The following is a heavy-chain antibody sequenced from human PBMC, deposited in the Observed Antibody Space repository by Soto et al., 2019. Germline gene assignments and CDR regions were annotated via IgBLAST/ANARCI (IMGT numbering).Heavy chain of an antibody. Sequence: PGGSLRFSCAASGFTFSNAWMNWVRQAPGKGLEWVGRIKSKTDGGTTDYAAPVKGRFTISRDDSKNTLYLQMNSLKTEDTAVYYCTTDPVTMIVVVPSSGWGQGTLVTVSS. CDR3: TTDPVTMIVVVPSSG. D-gene: IGHD3-22*01. CDR1: GFTFSNAW. CDR2: IKSKTDGGTT. J-gene: IGHJ4*02. V-gene: IGHV3-15*07.